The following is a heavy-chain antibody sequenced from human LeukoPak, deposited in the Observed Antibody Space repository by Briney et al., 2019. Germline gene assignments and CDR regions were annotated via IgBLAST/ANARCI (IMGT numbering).Heavy chain of an antibody. D-gene: IGHD1-26*01. CDR2: IRYDGSNK. CDR3: ARGGHGSYGDFDI. J-gene: IGHJ3*02. CDR1: GFTFSSYG. V-gene: IGHV3-30*02. Sequence: SGGSLRLSCAASGFTFSSYGMHWVRQAPGKGLEWVAFIRYDGSNKYYADSVKGRFTISRDNSKNTLYPQMGSLRAEDMAVYYCARGGHGSYGDFDIWGQGTMVTVSS.